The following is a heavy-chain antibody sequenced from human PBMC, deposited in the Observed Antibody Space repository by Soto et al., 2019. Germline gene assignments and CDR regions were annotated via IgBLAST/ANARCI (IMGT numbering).Heavy chain of an antibody. CDR3: ARLVAATTYYYYYYMDV. J-gene: IGHJ6*03. V-gene: IGHV4-59*08. Sequence: PSDTLSLTCTVSGGSISSYCWSWIRQPPGKGLEWIGYIYYSGSTNYNPSLKSRVTISVDTSKNQFSLKLSSVTAADTAVYYCARLVAATTYYYYYYMDVWGKGTTVTVSS. CDR1: GGSISSYC. D-gene: IGHD2-15*01. CDR2: IYYSGST.